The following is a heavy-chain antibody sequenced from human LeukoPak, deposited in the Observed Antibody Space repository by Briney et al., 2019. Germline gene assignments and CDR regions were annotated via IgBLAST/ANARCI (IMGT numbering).Heavy chain of an antibody. V-gene: IGHV3-21*01. CDR1: GFTFSSYA. J-gene: IGHJ4*02. D-gene: IGHD6-19*01. CDR3: ARDVLSGCLDY. Sequence: MAGGSLRLSCAASGFTFSSYAINWVRQAPGKGLEWVSSISSGSGSIYYADSVKGRFTISRDNAKNSLSLQMNSLGAEDTAVYYCARDVLSGCLDYWGQGTLVTVSS. CDR2: ISSGSGSI.